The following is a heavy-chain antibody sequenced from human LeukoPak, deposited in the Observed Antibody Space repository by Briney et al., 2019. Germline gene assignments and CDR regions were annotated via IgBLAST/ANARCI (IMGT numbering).Heavy chain of an antibody. CDR2: ISGSGGST. V-gene: IGHV3-23*01. CDR3: AKGVYYYDSSGYYYTYYFDY. J-gene: IGHJ4*02. D-gene: IGHD3-22*01. CDR1: GFTFSSYA. Sequence: PGGSLRLSCAAFGFTFSSYAMSWVRQAPGKGLEWVSAISGSGGSTYYADSVKGRFTISRDSSKNTLYLQMNSLRAEDTAVYYCAKGVYYYDSSGYYYTYYFDYWGQGTLVTVSS.